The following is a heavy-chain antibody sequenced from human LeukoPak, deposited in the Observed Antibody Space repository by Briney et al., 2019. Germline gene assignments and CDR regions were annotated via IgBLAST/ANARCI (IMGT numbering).Heavy chain of an antibody. CDR1: GFTFSRYW. CDR3: ARDDDSSGYYYFFDY. CDR2: IKQDGSEK. J-gene: IGHJ4*02. V-gene: IGHV3-7*01. Sequence: GGSLRLSCAASGFTFSRYWMSWVRQAPGKGLEWVANIKQDGSEKYYVDSVKGRFTISRDNAKNSLYLQMNSLRAEDTAVYYCARDDDSSGYYYFFDYWGQGTLVTVSS. D-gene: IGHD3-22*01.